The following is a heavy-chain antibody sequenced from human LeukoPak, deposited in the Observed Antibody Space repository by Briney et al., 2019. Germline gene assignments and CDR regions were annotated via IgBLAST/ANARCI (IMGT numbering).Heavy chain of an antibody. CDR3: VKRRSGNTGPFDD. Sequence: GALRLSCAASGFTISSDALTWVRQAPGKGLECVSGISGSNTYYADSVTGRFTISRDDSKNMLYLQMNNLRADDTAVYYCVKRRSGNTGPFDDWGQGTLVTVSP. CDR2: ISGSNT. V-gene: IGHV3-23*01. J-gene: IGHJ4*02. CDR1: GFTISSDA. D-gene: IGHD1-26*01.